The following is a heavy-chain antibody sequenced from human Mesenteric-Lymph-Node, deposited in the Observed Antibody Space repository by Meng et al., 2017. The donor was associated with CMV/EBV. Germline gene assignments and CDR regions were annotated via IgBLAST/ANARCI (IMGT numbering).Heavy chain of an antibody. CDR3: ARDPHFGALDY. J-gene: IGHJ4*02. CDR2: IHFDGSYK. Sequence: GESLKISCAASRFTFSNYGMYWVRQAPGRGLEWVTFIHFDGSYKCYSDSVKGRFTISRDNSKNTLYLQMNSLRAEDTAVYYCARDPHFGALDYWGQGTLVTVSS. D-gene: IGHD3-10*01. V-gene: IGHV3-30*02. CDR1: RFTFSNYG.